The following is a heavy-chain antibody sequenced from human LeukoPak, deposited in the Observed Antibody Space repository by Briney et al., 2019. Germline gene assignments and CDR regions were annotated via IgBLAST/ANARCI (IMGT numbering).Heavy chain of an antibody. CDR1: GFPFSSHG. Sequence: GGSLRLSCAGSGFPFSSHGMNWVRQAAGKGLEWVSGISPGGGPTYYADSVKGRFTISRDDSKNTLYLQLDSLRAEDTAIYYCAKDSVVVPGLVNYFDYWGQGTLVTVSS. D-gene: IGHD2-2*01. CDR2: ISPGGGPT. CDR3: AKDSVVVPGLVNYFDY. J-gene: IGHJ4*02. V-gene: IGHV3-23*01.